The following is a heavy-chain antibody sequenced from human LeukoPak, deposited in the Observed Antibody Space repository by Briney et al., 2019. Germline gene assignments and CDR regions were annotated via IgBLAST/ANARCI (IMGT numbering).Heavy chain of an antibody. D-gene: IGHD6-13*01. V-gene: IGHV1-18*01. J-gene: IGHJ5*02. CDR1: GYTFTSYG. Sequence: ASVKVSCKASGYTFTSYGISWVRQAPGQGLEWMGWISAYNGNTNYAQKLQGRVTMTTDTSTRTAYMELRSLRSDDTAVYYCARDFWVGYSSSWYVNWFDPWGQGTLVTVSS. CDR2: ISAYNGNT. CDR3: ARDFWVGYSSSWYVNWFDP.